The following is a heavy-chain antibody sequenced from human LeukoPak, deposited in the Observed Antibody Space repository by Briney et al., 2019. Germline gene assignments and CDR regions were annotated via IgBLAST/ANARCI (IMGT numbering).Heavy chain of an antibody. J-gene: IGHJ4*02. CDR3: ATPSPSCSYGYAYHNDY. Sequence: GASVKVSCKASGGTFSSYAISWVRQAPGQGLEWMGGIIPIFGTANYAQKFQGRVTITADESTSTAYMELSSLRSEDTAVYYCATPSPSCSYGYAYHNDYWGQGTLVTVSS. D-gene: IGHD5-18*01. CDR2: IIPIFGTA. V-gene: IGHV1-69*13. CDR1: GGTFSSYA.